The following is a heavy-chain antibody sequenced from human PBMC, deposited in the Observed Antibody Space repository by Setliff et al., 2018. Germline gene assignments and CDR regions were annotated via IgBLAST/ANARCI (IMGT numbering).Heavy chain of an antibody. J-gene: IGHJ6*03. Sequence: SVKVSCKASGYTFSTYGISWVRQAPGQGLEWMGGLIPMFGTPGYAQKFQDRVTITTDESTTTAYMELSSLGSEDTAVYYCVREGVDTRSSTDYRYYMDVWGKGTTVTVSS. CDR2: LIPMFGTP. D-gene: IGHD5-18*01. CDR1: GYTFSTYG. CDR3: VREGVDTRSSTDYRYYMDV. V-gene: IGHV1-69*05.